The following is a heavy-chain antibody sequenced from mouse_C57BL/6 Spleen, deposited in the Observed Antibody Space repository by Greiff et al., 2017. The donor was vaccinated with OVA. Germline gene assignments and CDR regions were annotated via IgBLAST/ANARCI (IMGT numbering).Heavy chain of an antibody. CDR3: AYGNYFDY. CDR1: GYSITSGYY. V-gene: IGHV3-6*01. Sequence: DVKLVESGPGLVKPSQSLSLTCSVTGYSITSGYYWNWIRQFPGNKLEWMGYISYDGSNNYNPSLKNRISITRDTSKNQFFLKLNSVTTEDTATYYCAYGNYFDYWGQGTTLTVSS. D-gene: IGHD2-1*01. CDR2: ISYDGSN. J-gene: IGHJ2*01.